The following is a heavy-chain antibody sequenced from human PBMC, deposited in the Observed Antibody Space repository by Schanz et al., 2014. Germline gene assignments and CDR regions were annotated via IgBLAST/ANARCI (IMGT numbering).Heavy chain of an antibody. J-gene: IGHJ4*02. Sequence: EVQLVESGGGLIQPGGSLRLSCAASGFNFSSYSMNWVRQAPGKGLEWVSAISGSGGSTYYADSVKGRFTISRDNSRDTVYLQMNSLRADDTAMYYCARWFLIRGVILDSWGQGTLVTVSS. CDR2: ISGSGGST. V-gene: IGHV3-23*04. CDR3: ARWFLIRGVILDS. D-gene: IGHD3-10*01. CDR1: GFNFSSYS.